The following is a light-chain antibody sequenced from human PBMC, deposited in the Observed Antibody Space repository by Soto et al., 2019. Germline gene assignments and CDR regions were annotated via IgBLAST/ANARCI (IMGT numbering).Light chain of an antibody. V-gene: IGLV2-14*01. CDR1: TGDVGYYNF. Sequence: QSVLAQPASVSGSPGQSITISCTGTTGDVGYYNFVSWFQQHPDKAPKLLIYEVMNRPSGVSDRFSGSKSGNTASLTISGLQAEDEAEYYCSSYTNSTTLIFGTGTKVTVL. CDR2: EVM. CDR3: SSYTNSTTLI. J-gene: IGLJ1*01.